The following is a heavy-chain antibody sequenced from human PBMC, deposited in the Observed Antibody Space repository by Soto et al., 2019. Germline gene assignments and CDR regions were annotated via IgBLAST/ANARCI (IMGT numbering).Heavy chain of an antibody. CDR3: ARGGAARGIWWFDP. Sequence: QVQLQESGPGLVKPSQTLFLTCAVSGGSISSGDYYWNWIRQLPGKGLEWIGYISYSGTTYYNPSLKSRVTISVDTSKNQFSLKLNSVAAADTAVYYCARGGAARGIWWFDPWGQGTLVTVSS. J-gene: IGHJ5*02. D-gene: IGHD6-6*01. CDR2: ISYSGTT. V-gene: IGHV4-31*11. CDR1: GGSISSGDYY.